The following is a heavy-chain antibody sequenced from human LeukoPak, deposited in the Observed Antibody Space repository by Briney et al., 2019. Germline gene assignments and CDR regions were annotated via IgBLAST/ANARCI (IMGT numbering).Heavy chain of an antibody. D-gene: IGHD3-22*01. CDR1: GYTFTSYY. Sequence: APVKVSCKASGYTFTSYYMHWVRQAPGQGLEWMGIINPSGGSTTYAQKFQGRVTMTRDTSASTVYMELSSLRFEDTAVYYCARGPYYYDSRGYFVGGYYFNYWGQGTLVTVSS. CDR3: ARGPYYYDSRGYFVGGYYFNY. V-gene: IGHV1-46*01. CDR2: INPSGGST. J-gene: IGHJ4*02.